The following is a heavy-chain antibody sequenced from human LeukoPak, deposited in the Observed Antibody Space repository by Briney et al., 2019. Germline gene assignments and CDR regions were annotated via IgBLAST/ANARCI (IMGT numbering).Heavy chain of an antibody. Sequence: GGSLRLSCAASGFIFSSYAMHWVRQAPGKGLEWVAVISYDGSNKYYADSAKGRFTISRDNSKNTLYLQMNSLRAEDTAVYYCARDSAYFDWLTVYYYYYYMDVWGKGTTVTVSS. CDR2: ISYDGSNK. CDR1: GFIFSSYA. J-gene: IGHJ6*03. CDR3: ARDSAYFDWLTVYYYYYYMDV. V-gene: IGHV3-30*04. D-gene: IGHD3-9*01.